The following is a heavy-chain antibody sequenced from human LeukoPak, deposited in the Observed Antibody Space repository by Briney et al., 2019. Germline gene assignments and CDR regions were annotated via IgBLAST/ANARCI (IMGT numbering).Heavy chain of an antibody. J-gene: IGHJ3*02. V-gene: IGHV4-59*01. CDR2: THYSGST. CDR1: GGSIRRDY. Sequence: PSETLSLTCTVSGGSIRRDYGSWLRQPPGKGLEYIGYTHYSGSTNYNPSLKSRVTISLDTSGNQFSLKLSSVTAADTAVYYCASGYCGGACQLGGLDMWGQGTMVTVSS. CDR3: ASGYCGGACQLGGLDM. D-gene: IGHD2-21*02.